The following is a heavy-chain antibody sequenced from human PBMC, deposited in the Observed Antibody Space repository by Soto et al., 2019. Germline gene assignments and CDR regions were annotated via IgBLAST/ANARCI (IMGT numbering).Heavy chain of an antibody. CDR2: IYPGDSDT. CDR3: ARHPLAAAAPYYCDY. J-gene: IGHJ4*02. Sequence: GESLKISCKGSGYSFTSYWIGWVRQMPGKGLEWMGIIYPGDSDTRYSPSFQGQVTISADKSISTAYLQWSSLKASDTAMYYCARHPLAAAAPYYCDYWGQGTLVTSPQ. CDR1: GYSFTSYW. V-gene: IGHV5-51*01. D-gene: IGHD6-13*01.